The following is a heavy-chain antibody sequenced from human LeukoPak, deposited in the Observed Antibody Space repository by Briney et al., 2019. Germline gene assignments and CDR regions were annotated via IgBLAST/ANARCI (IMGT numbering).Heavy chain of an antibody. CDR2: INYSGST. CDR3: ARGPRGEFMDY. J-gene: IGHJ4*02. Sequence: NPSETLSLTCTVSGGSISSSRYYWGWIRQPPGKGLEWIGNINYSGSTYYSPSLKGRVTISVDTSKNQFSLKLSSVTAADTAVYYCARGPRGEFMDYWGQGTLVTVSS. D-gene: IGHD3-16*01. CDR1: GGSISSSRYY. V-gene: IGHV4-39*07.